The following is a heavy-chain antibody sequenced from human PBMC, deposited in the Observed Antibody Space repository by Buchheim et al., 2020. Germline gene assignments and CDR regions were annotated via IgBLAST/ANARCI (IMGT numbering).Heavy chain of an antibody. J-gene: IGHJ6*02. CDR1: GGSISSYY. Sequence: QVQLQESGPGLVKPSETLSLTCTVSGGSISSYYWSWIRQPPGKGLEWIGYIYYSGSTNYNPSLKSRVTISVDTSKNQFSLKLSSVTAADTAVYYCAGSNILEWLSPTYYYYGMDVWGQGTT. V-gene: IGHV4-59*08. CDR3: AGSNILEWLSPTYYYYGMDV. D-gene: IGHD3-3*01. CDR2: IYYSGST.